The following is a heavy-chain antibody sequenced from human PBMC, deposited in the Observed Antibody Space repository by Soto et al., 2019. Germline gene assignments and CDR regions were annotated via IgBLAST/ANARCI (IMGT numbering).Heavy chain of an antibody. CDR1: EIRFSSYT. CDR2: ISPGGDIT. CDR3: AKNMYDGPSFPDA. Sequence: PGGSLRLSCAVSEIRFSSYTMYWFRQAPGKGLEWVSVISPGGDITYYADSVEGRFTMSRDNSKKMLSLQMDSLRVEDTALYYCAKNMYDGPSFPDAWGQGTLVTVSS. D-gene: IGHD2-8*01. J-gene: IGHJ5*02. V-gene: IGHV3-23*01.